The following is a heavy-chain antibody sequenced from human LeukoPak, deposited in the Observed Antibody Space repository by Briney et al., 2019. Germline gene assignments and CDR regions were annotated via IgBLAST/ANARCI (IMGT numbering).Heavy chain of an antibody. V-gene: IGHV3-33*01. Sequence: GGSLRLSCAASGFTFSSYGMHWVCQAPGKGLEWVAVIWYDGSNKYYADSVKGRFTISRDNSKNTLYLQMNSLRAEDTAVYYCARALLHPDTELYPTDYWGQGTLVTVSS. CDR2: IWYDGSNK. CDR1: GFTFSSYG. CDR3: ARALLHPDTELYPTDY. D-gene: IGHD2-15*01. J-gene: IGHJ4*02.